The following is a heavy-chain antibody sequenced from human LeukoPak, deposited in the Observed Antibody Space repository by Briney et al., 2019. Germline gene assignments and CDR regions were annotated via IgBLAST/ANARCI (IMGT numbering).Heavy chain of an antibody. CDR2: ISYDGSNK. V-gene: IGHV3-30-3*01. Sequence: LSLTCAVSGGSISSSNWWSWVRQPPGKGLEWVAVISYDGSNKYYADSVKGRFTISRDNSKNTLYLQMNSLRAEDTAVYYCAREELTWGYFQHWGQGTLVTVSS. CDR1: GGSISSSN. D-gene: IGHD1-26*01. CDR3: AREELTWGYFQH. J-gene: IGHJ1*01.